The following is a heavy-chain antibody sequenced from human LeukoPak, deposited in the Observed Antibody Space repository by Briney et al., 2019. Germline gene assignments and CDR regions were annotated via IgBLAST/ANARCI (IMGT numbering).Heavy chain of an antibody. J-gene: IGHJ6*03. CDR2: ILYDGSNK. Sequence: PGGSLRLSCAASGFTFSSYDMHWVRQAPGKGLEWVAFILYDGSNKFYADSVKGRFTISRDTSKNTLYLQMNSLTTEDSAMYYCAKAGYCATTGCPDYYYMDVWGRGTTVTVSS. D-gene: IGHD2-2*01. CDR3: AKAGYCATTGCPDYYYMDV. CDR1: GFTFSSYD. V-gene: IGHV3-30*02.